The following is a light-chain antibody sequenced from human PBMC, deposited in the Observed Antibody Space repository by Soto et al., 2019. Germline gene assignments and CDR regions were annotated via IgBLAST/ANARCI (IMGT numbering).Light chain of an antibody. Sequence: QSVLTQPASVSGSPGQSITISCTGTSSDVGGYNYVSWYQSHPGEAPKLIIYDVSNRPSGVSDRFSGSKSGNTASLTISGLQAEDEADYYCSSYTSTISCVFGTGTKLTVL. J-gene: IGLJ1*01. V-gene: IGLV2-14*03. CDR3: SSYTSTISCV. CDR1: SSDVGGYNY. CDR2: DVS.